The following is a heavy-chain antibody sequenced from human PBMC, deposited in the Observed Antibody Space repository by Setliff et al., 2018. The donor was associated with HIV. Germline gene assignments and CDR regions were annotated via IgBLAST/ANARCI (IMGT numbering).Heavy chain of an antibody. CDR2: IDHIGST. D-gene: IGHD3-16*01. J-gene: IGHJ4*02. CDR3: AIRAMWGDLDY. CDR1: GETFRGYK. V-gene: IGHV4-34*08. Sequence: SETLSLTCGVSGETFRGYKWSWIRQSPGKGLEWIGEIDHIGSTTYNPSLKTRITMSSDTSKRQFSLKLSSVTAADTATYYCAIRAMWGDLDYWGQGALVTV.